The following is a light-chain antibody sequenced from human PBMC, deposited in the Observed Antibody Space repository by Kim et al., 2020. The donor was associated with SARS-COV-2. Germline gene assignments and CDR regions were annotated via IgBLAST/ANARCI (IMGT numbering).Light chain of an antibody. CDR1: SSNIGAGYD. CDR2: GNS. V-gene: IGLV1-40*01. Sequence: QRVTISCTGSSSNIGAGYDVHWYQQLPGTAPKRLIYGNSNRPSGVPDRFPGSKSGTSASLAITGLQAEDEADYYCQSYDSSLSGGVFGGGTQLTVL. CDR3: QSYDSSLSGGV. J-gene: IGLJ3*02.